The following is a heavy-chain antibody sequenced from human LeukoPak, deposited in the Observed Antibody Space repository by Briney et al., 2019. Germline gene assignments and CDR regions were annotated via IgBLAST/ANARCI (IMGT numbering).Heavy chain of an antibody. CDR2: INPNSGAT. V-gene: IGHV1-2*04. CDR3: ARGGADLGYSGYEKPNFDY. CDR1: GYTFTDYY. J-gene: IGHJ4*02. Sequence: GASVKVSCKASGYTFTDYYMHWVRQAPGQGPEWMGWINPNSGATNYAQKFQGWVTMTRDTSISTAYMDLSMRSDDTAVYYCARGGADLGYSGYEKPNFDYWGQGTLVTVSS. D-gene: IGHD5-12*01.